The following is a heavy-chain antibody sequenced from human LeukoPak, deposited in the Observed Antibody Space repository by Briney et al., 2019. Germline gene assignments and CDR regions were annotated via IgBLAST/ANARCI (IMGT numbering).Heavy chain of an antibody. J-gene: IGHJ4*02. CDR3: ARGSWPFDR. CDR1: GFAFDTCW. D-gene: IGHD3-9*01. V-gene: IGHV3-7*01. Sequence: PGGSLRLSCAASGFAFDTCWMGWVRQAPGKGLEWVATIKQDGRDTYYVDDVKGRFTISRDNAKNSLFLEMNSLSVEDTAVYYCARGSWPFDRWGQGTLVTVSS. CDR2: IKQDGRDT.